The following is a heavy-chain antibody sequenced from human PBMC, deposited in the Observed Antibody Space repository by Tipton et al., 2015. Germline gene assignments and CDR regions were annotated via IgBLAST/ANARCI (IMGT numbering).Heavy chain of an antibody. Sequence: TLSLTCTVSGGSIGRSQYYWGWIRQPPGKGLQWIGIIYYSGNTFYNPSLKSRVTISVDTSKNQFSLKLGPVTAADTAIYYCARQRGYRVYTIEDDYWGQGTLVTVSS. D-gene: IGHD2-8*01. CDR2: IYYSGNT. J-gene: IGHJ4*02. V-gene: IGHV4-39*01. CDR1: GGSIGRSQYY. CDR3: ARQRGYRVYTIEDDY.